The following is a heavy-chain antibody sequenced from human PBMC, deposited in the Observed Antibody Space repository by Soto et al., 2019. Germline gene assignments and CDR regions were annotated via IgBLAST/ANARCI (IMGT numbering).Heavy chain of an antibody. CDR1: GGSISSYY. Sequence: SETLSLTCTVSGGSISSYYWSWIRQPPGKGLEWIGYIYYSGSTNYNPSLKSRVTISVDTSKNQFSLKLSSVTAADTAVYYCARLRKGGDIWGQGTMVTVSS. D-gene: IGHD2-15*01. V-gene: IGHV4-59*08. J-gene: IGHJ3*02. CDR2: IYYSGST. CDR3: ARLRKGGDI.